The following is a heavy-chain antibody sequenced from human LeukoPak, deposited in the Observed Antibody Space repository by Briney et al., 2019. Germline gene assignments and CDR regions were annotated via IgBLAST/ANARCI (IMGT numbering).Heavy chain of an antibody. D-gene: IGHD1-26*01. CDR1: GYTLTELS. Sequence: GASVKVSCKVSGYTLTELSMHWVRQAPGKGLEWMGGFDPEDGETIYAQKFQGRVTMTEDTSTDTAYMGLSSLRSEDTAVYYCATPSREIVGYYYMDVWGKGTTVTVSS. V-gene: IGHV1-24*01. J-gene: IGHJ6*03. CDR2: FDPEDGET. CDR3: ATPSREIVGYYYMDV.